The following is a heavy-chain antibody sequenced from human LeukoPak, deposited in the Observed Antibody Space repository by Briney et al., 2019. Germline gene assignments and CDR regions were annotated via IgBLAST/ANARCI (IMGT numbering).Heavy chain of an antibody. Sequence: GGSLRLSCAASGFTFTTHWMSWVRQAPGKGLEWVANIRQDGSDKHYLESVKGRFTISRDNAKNTLYLQMNSLRAEDTAVYYCARLSDTEGSSTSYRASDIWGQGTLVTVSS. CDR1: GFTFTTHW. D-gene: IGHD2-2*01. CDR2: IRQDGSDK. J-gene: IGHJ3*02. CDR3: ARLSDTEGSSTSYRASDI. V-gene: IGHV3-7*01.